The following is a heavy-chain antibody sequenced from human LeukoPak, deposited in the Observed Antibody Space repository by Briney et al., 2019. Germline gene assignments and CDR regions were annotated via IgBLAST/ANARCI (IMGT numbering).Heavy chain of an antibody. CDR3: ARVPTYGSGSYEWYFDL. V-gene: IGHV3-53*01. J-gene: IGHJ2*01. CDR1: GFTVSSNY. D-gene: IGHD3-10*01. Sequence: GGSLRLSCAASGFTVSSNYMSWVRQAPGKGLEWVSVIYSGGSTYYADSVKGRFTISRDNSKNTLYLQMNSLRAEDTAVYYCARVPTYGSGSYEWYFDLWGRGTLVTVSS. CDR2: IYSGGST.